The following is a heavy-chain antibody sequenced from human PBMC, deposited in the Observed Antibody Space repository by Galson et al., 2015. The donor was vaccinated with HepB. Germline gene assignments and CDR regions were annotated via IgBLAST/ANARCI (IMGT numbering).Heavy chain of an antibody. CDR2: TYYRSKWYY. J-gene: IGHJ3*02. V-gene: IGHV6-1*01. CDR1: GDSVSSHSAA. CDR3: TRDPGWGLSAFDI. D-gene: IGHD1-26*01. Sequence: CAISGDSVSSHSAAWNWIRQSPSRGLEWLGRTYYRSKWYYDYAVSVKSRITINTDTSKNQFSLQLNSVTPGDSAVYYCTRDPGWGLSAFDIWGQGTMVTVSS.